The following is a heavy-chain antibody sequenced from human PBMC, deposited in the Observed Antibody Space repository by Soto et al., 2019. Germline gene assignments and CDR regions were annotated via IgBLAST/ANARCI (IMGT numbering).Heavy chain of an antibody. V-gene: IGHV6-1*01. J-gene: IGHJ4*02. CDR3: ARDSSSSGWYFDY. CDR1: GDSVSSNSAA. Sequence: PSQTLSLTCVISGDSVSSNSAAWNWIRQSPSRGLEWLGRTYYRSKWYNDYAVSVKSRITINADTSKNQVSLHLNSVTPEDTAVYYGARDSSSSGWYFDYCGQVTLVTVSS. D-gene: IGHD6-19*01. CDR2: TYYRSKWYN.